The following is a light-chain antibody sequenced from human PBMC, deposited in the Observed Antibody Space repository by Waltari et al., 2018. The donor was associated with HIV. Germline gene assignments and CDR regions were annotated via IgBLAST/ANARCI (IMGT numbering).Light chain of an antibody. CDR1: SSNVGSDYL. CDR2: EVT. V-gene: IGLV2-23*02. CDR3: CSCPRSGIRYV. J-gene: IGLJ1*01. Sequence: QSALTQPASVSGSPGQSITISCTGTSSNVGSDYLLSWYQQHPGEAPKPIIYEVTKRPSGVSKRFSGSKSGNTASLTISGLQAEDEADYYCCSCPRSGIRYVFGTGTKVTVL.